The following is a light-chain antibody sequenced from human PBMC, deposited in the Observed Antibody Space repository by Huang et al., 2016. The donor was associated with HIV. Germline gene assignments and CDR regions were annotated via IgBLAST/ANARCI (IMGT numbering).Light chain of an antibody. Sequence: IVLTQSPATLSWYLGERVTLSCRASQSITNHLAWYQQRPGQAPRLLIYDASTRVAGVPDRFSGSGSGTDCTLTISSLEPEDFALYYCQQHDSWLTFGGGTKVE. CDR1: QSITNH. V-gene: IGKV3-11*01. J-gene: IGKJ4*01. CDR3: QQHDSWLT. CDR2: DAS.